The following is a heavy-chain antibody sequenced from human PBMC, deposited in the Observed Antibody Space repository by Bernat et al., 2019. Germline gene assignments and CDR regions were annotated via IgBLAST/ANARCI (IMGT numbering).Heavy chain of an antibody. V-gene: IGHV3-66*02. CDR2: IYSGGST. CDR1: GFTVSSNY. J-gene: IGHJ6*02. CDR3: ARDLPRPDDYYYYGMDV. D-gene: IGHD5-24*01. Sequence: EVQLVESGGGLVQPGGSLRLSCAASGFTVSSNYMSWVRQAPGKGLEWVSVIYSGGSTYYADSVKSRFTISRDNSKNTLYLQMNSLRAEDTAVYYCARDLPRPDDYYYYGMDVWGQGTTVTVSS.